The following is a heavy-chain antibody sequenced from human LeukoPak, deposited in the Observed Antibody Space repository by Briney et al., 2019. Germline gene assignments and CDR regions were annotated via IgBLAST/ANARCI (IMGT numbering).Heavy chain of an antibody. D-gene: IGHD6-13*01. J-gene: IGHJ4*02. Sequence: ASVKVSCKASGGTFSSYAISWVRQAPGQGLEWMGGIIPIFGTANYAQKFQGRVTITADESTSTAYMELSSLRSEDTAVYYCARDKEVAAAGHVSTIDYWGQGTLVTVSS. CDR1: GGTFSSYA. CDR3: ARDKEVAAAGHVSTIDY. V-gene: IGHV1-69*13. CDR2: IIPIFGTA.